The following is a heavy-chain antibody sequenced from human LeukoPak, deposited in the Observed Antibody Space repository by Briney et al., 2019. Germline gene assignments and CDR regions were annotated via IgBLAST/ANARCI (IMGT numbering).Heavy chain of an antibody. CDR1: GFTFDDYA. CDR2: ISWNSGSI. Sequence: PGRSLRLSCAASGFTFDDYAMHWVRQAPGKGLEWVSGISWNSGSIGYADSVKGRFTISRDNAKNSLYLQMNSLRAEDTALYYCAKDEKWLLRHYFDYWGQGTLVTVSS. V-gene: IGHV3-9*01. J-gene: IGHJ4*02. CDR3: AKDEKWLLRHYFDY. D-gene: IGHD5-12*01.